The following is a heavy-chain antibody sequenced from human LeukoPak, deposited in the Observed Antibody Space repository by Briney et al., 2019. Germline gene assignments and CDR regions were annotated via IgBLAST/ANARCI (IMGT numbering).Heavy chain of an antibody. J-gene: IGHJ6*03. CDR2: ISHSGST. Sequence: PSETLSLTCAVYGGSFSGYYWSWIRQPPGKGLEWIGEISHSGSTNYNPSLKSRVTISVDTSKNQFSLKLSSVTAADTAVYYCARMGSWVRGVNYYYYYMDVWGKGTTVTVSS. CDR3: ARMGSWVRGVNYYYYYMDV. D-gene: IGHD3-10*01. V-gene: IGHV4-34*01. CDR1: GGSFSGYY.